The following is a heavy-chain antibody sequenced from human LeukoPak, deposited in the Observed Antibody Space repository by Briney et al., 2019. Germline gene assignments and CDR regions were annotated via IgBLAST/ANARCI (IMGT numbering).Heavy chain of an antibody. V-gene: IGHV5-51*01. J-gene: IGHJ5*02. Sequence: GESLKISCKGSGYSFTNYWIGWVRQMPGKGLEWMGIIYPGDSETKYSPPFQGQVTISADKSTSTAYLQWSSLKASDTAMYYCARPHPQLDWIDAWGQGTLVTVSS. CDR2: IYPGDSET. CDR3: ARPHPQLDWIDA. CDR1: GYSFTNYW. D-gene: IGHD5-24*01.